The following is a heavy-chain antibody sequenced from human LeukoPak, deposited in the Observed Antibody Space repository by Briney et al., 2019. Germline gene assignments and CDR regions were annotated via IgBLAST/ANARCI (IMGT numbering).Heavy chain of an antibody. CDR3: ARDRPNYYGSDGHYYRRDGDY. Sequence: GGSLRLSCAASVFTFSIYAMSWVRQAPGKGLQWVSSITSRGESTWYVDSVKGRFTITRDNSENTLYLQMHSLRAEDTAVYYCARDRPNYYGSDGHYYRRDGDYWGRGTLVSVSS. D-gene: IGHD3-22*01. V-gene: IGHV3-23*01. CDR1: VFTFSIYA. CDR2: ITSRGEST. J-gene: IGHJ4*02.